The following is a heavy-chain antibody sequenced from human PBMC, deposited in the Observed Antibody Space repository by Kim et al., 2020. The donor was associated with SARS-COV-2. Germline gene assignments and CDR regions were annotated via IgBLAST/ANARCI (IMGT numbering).Heavy chain of an antibody. J-gene: IGHJ6*02. Sequence: SETLSLTCTVSGGSVSSSSYYWGWIRQPPGKGLEWIGSIYYSGSTYYNPSLKSRVTISVDTSKNQFSLKLSSVTAADTAVYYCWMYSYGSVAKPYGMDVWGQGTTVTVSS. D-gene: IGHD5-18*01. CDR1: GGSVSSSSYY. CDR2: IYYSGST. V-gene: IGHV4-39*01. CDR3: WMYSYGSVAKPYGMDV.